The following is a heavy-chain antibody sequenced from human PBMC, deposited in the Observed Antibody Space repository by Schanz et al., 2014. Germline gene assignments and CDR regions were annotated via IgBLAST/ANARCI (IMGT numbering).Heavy chain of an antibody. CDR1: GFTVSSNH. V-gene: IGHV3-11*06. J-gene: IGHJ4*02. CDR3: ARAHGNNWYGKGLDY. CDR2: ISGTTTYT. Sequence: GQLAESGGGLVQPGGSLRLSCAVSGFTVSSNHMSWVRQAPGKGLEWVSYISGTTTYTNYADSVKGRFTISRDNSENTLYLQMNSLRADDTAVYFCARAHGNNWYGKGLDYWGQGTQVTVSS. D-gene: IGHD1-1*01.